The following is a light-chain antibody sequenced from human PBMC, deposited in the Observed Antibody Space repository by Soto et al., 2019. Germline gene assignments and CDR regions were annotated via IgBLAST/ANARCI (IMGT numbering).Light chain of an antibody. V-gene: IGKV3-20*01. CDR1: QSVASSY. CDR2: GAS. Sequence: EVVLTQYPGTLSLSPGERATLSCRASQSVASSYLAWYQQKPGQAPRLLIYGASTRATRIPDRFSGSGSGTDFTLTISGMESEDVAVYYCQVYGKLLGTFGEGTKADIK. J-gene: IGKJ1*01. CDR3: QVYGKLLGT.